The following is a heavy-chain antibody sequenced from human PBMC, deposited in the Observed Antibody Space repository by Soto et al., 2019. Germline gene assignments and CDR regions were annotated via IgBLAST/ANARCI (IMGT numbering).Heavy chain of an antibody. CDR1: GGTFSSYA. D-gene: IGHD3-3*01. CDR3: ARATYYDFWSGYEVWFDP. J-gene: IGHJ5*02. CDR2: IIPIFGTA. Sequence: SVKVTCKASGGTFSSYAISWVRQAPGQGLEWMGGIIPIFGTANYAQKFQGRVTITADESTSTAYMELSSLRSEDTAVYYCARATYYDFWSGYEVWFDPWGQGTLVTVSS. V-gene: IGHV1-69*13.